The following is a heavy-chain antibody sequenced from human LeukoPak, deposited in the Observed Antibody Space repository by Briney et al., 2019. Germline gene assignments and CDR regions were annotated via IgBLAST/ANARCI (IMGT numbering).Heavy chain of an antibody. D-gene: IGHD1-26*01. CDR1: GFTFSNYW. CDR3: ARDYGSLGDY. J-gene: IGHJ4*02. CDR2: IDSHGGNI. Sequence: PGGSLRLSCAASGFTFSNYWMHWVRQAPGKGLVWVSRIDSHGGNINYGDSVKGRFTISRDNAKNTLYLQMNSLRAEDTAAYYCARDYGSLGDYWGQGILVTVSS. V-gene: IGHV3-74*01.